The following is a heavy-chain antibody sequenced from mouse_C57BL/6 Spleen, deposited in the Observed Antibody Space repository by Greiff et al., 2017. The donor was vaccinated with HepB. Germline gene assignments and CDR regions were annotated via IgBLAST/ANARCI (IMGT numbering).Heavy chain of an antibody. D-gene: IGHD2-2*01. CDR2: VYPYNGGT. J-gene: IGHJ2*01. Sequence: DVKLQESGPVLVKPGPSVKISCKASGFTFTDYYMHWVKQSHGKSLEWIGLVYPYNGGTSYNQKFKGKATLTVDTSSSTAYMELNSLTSEDSAVYYCARRVDYGYGYFDYWGQGTTLTVSS. V-gene: IGHV1-36*01. CDR3: ARRVDYGYGYFDY. CDR1: GFTFTDYY.